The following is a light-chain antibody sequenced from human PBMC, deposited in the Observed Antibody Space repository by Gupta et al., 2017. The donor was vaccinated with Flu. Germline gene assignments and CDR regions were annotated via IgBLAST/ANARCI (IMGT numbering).Light chain of an antibody. CDR1: QDNRNS. V-gene: IGKV1-33*01. CDR3: QHYETVPYS. Sequence: DIQMTQSPSSLSASVRDRVTITCQASQDNRNSLNWYQQKPGKAPKLLFYDASSLEAGVPSRFSGRGSGTDFMFTISSLQPEDSATYYCQHYETVPYSFAQGTKLEIK. CDR2: DAS. J-gene: IGKJ2*03.